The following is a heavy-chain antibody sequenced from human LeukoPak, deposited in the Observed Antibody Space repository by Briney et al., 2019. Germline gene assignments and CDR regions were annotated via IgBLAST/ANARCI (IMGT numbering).Heavy chain of an antibody. Sequence: SETLSLTCTVSGAXISNYYCSWIRQPAGKGLEWLGRIYTSATTIYNPSLKSRVTMSLDTSNNQFSLKLTSVTAADTAVYYCARVYVPQDLVHAFDIWGQGTMVTVSS. CDR1: GAXISNYY. D-gene: IGHD3-10*02. CDR3: ARVYVPQDLVHAFDI. J-gene: IGHJ3*02. CDR2: IYTSATT. V-gene: IGHV4-4*07.